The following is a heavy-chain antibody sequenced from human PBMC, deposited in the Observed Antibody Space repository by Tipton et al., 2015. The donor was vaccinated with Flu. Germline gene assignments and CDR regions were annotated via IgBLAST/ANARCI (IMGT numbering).Heavy chain of an antibody. Sequence: LSLTCSVSGDSIGSPSFWGWIRQPPGKGLECIGNAHQAERTYYNPSLRSRVAISLERPKNQFSLWLTTLTAADTAVYYCARRDYSKYVSEPKNWFDPWGQGTLVAVSS. CDR3: ARRDYSKYVSEPKNWFDP. D-gene: IGHD4-11*01. CDR1: GDSIGSPSF. V-gene: IGHV4-38-2*01. CDR2: AHQAERT. J-gene: IGHJ5*02.